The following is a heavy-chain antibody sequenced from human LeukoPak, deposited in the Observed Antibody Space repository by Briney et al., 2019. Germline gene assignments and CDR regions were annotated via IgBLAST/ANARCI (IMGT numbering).Heavy chain of an antibody. CDR2: ISAYNGNT. CDR3: ARDLGYCSSTSCYSFWFDP. D-gene: IGHD2-2*02. Sequence: ASVKVSCKASGYTFTSYGISWVRQAPGQGLEWMGWISAYNGNTNYAQKLQGRVTMTTDTSTSTAYMELRSLRSDDTAVYYCARDLGYCSSTSCYSFWFDPWGKGTLVTVSS. V-gene: IGHV1-18*01. CDR1: GYTFTSYG. J-gene: IGHJ5*02.